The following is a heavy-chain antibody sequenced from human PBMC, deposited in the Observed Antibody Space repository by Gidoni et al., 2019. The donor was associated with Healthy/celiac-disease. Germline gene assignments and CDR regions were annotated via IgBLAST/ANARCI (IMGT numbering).Heavy chain of an antibody. D-gene: IGHD2-21*02. CDR3: ASRVTRNTNTFDY. CDR1: GRSINSSSYY. J-gene: IGHJ4*01. V-gene: IGHV4-39*01. CDR2: IYSSGST. Sequence: QLQLQQSGPVLVKPSDTLSLTCTVHGRSINSSSYYWCWIRQPPGNGLEWIGSIYSSGSTHYHPSLKSLFTISVAPSTTQFSLKLSSVTAADTAVYYCASRVTRNTNTFDYWGHGTLVTVSS.